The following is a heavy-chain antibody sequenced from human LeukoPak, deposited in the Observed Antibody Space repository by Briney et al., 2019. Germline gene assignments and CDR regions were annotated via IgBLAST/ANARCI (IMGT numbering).Heavy chain of an antibody. D-gene: IGHD5-12*01. J-gene: IGHJ4*02. CDR3: ARGKYGGYFIDY. CDR1: GFTFDDYG. Sequence: PGGSLRLSCAASGFTFDDYGMNWVRQAPGKGLEWVSAISGSGGSTYYADSVKGRFTISRDNAKNTVYLQMNSLRAEDTAVYYCARGKYGGYFIDYWGQGTLVTVSS. CDR2: ISGSGGST. V-gene: IGHV3-23*01.